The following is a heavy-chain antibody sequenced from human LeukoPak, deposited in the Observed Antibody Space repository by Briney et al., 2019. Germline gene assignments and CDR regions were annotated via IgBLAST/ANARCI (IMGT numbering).Heavy chain of an antibody. CDR1: GYTFTSYG. D-gene: IGHD3-3*02. Sequence: ASMKVSCKASGYTFTSYGITWVRQAPDQGLEWMGWISPNTGDTVSAQKLQDRVTMTTDTSTSTAFMELRSLRFDDTAVYFCARAPSGTAFGPGDYWGQGTLVTVSS. J-gene: IGHJ4*02. V-gene: IGHV1-18*01. CDR2: ISPNTGDT. CDR3: ARAPSGTAFGPGDY.